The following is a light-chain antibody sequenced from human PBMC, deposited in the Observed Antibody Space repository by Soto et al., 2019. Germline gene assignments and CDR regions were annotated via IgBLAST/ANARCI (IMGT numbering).Light chain of an antibody. CDR1: QSISSNK. Sequence: EIVLTQSLGSLSLSPGERATLSCRASQSISSNKLAWYQHNPGQAPRLLIYGASSRATGIPDRFSGSGSGTDFTLTISRLEPEDFVLYYCQQYDSSFPAFGQGTKVDIK. J-gene: IGKJ1*01. V-gene: IGKV3-20*01. CDR2: GAS. CDR3: QQYDSSFPA.